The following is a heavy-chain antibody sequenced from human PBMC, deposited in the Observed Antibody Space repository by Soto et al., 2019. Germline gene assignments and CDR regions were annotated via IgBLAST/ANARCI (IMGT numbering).Heavy chain of an antibody. CDR2: IIPIFGTA. Sequence: GASVKVSCKASGGTFSSYAISWVRQAPGQGLEWMGGIIPIFGTANYAQKFQGRVTITADESTSTAYMELSSLRSEDTAVYYCARDPAYYYDSSGYPGYFDYWGQGTLVTVSS. V-gene: IGHV1-69*13. D-gene: IGHD3-22*01. CDR3: ARDPAYYYDSSGYPGYFDY. J-gene: IGHJ4*02. CDR1: GGTFSSYA.